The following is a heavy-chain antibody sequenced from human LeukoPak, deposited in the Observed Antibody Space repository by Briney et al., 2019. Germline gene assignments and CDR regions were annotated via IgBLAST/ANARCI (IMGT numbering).Heavy chain of an antibody. Sequence: ASVKVSCKASGYTFTVYNIHWVRQAPGQGLEWMGRINPSGGSTIYAQKFQGRVTMTGDTSTTTVYMEMNSLRPEDTAVYSCARRYSGYDFGYWGQGTLVTVSS. CDR3: ARRYSGYDFGY. J-gene: IGHJ4*02. D-gene: IGHD5-12*01. CDR2: INPSGGST. V-gene: IGHV1-46*01. CDR1: GYTFTVYN.